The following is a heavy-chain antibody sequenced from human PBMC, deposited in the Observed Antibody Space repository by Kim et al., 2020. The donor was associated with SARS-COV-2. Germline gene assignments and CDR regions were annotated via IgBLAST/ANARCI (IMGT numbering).Heavy chain of an antibody. J-gene: IGHJ4*02. V-gene: IGHV1-69*13. D-gene: IGHD3-22*01. CDR1: GGTFSSYA. CDR3: ARDAIALSYYDSSGPYFDY. CDR2: IIPIFGTA. Sequence: SVKVSCKASGGTFSSYAISWVRQAPGQGLEWMGGIIPIFGTANYAQKFQGRVTITADESTSTAYMELSSLRSEDTAVYYCARDAIALSYYDSSGPYFDYWGQGTLVTVSS.